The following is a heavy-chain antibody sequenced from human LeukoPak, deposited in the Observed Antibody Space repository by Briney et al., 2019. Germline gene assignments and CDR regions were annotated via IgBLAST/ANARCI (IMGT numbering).Heavy chain of an antibody. D-gene: IGHD4-17*01. J-gene: IGHJ3*02. CDR3: AKSFKPHGDYFAFDI. CDR1: GFIFSTYG. CDR2: INGGST. V-gene: IGHV3-23*01. Sequence: GGSLRLSCAAPGFIFSTYGMSWVRQAPGKGLEWVSAINGGSTYYADSVKGRFTISRDNSKNTMYVQMNSLRAEDTAVYYCAKSFKPHGDYFAFDIWGQGTMVTVSS.